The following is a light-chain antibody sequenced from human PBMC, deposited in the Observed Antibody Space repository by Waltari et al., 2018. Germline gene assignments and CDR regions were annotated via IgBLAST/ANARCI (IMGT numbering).Light chain of an antibody. CDR1: QDISTY. V-gene: IGKV1-17*01. CDR3: QHRNSYPLT. CDR2: KAS. J-gene: IGKJ4*01. Sequence: DIQLTQSPSSLSASVGDRVTITCRASQDISTYLGWYQQKPGKAPKLLIYKASNLQTGVPSRFSGSGSGTEFTLTISSLQPEDLAVYYCQHRNSYPLTFGGGTKVEIK.